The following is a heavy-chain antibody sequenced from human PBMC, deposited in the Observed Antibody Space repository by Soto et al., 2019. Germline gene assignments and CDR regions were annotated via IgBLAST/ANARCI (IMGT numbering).Heavy chain of an antibody. V-gene: IGHV3-11*01. Sequence: QVQLVESGGGLVKPGGSLRLSCTVSGFTFSDYYMSWLRQAPGKGLEWLSYISSSGSMIQYADSVKGRFTISRDNAKNSLYMKMNSLGAEDTAVYYCAREAFDSDALDMWGQGTMVTVSS. J-gene: IGHJ3*02. D-gene: IGHD3-22*01. CDR3: AREAFDSDALDM. CDR2: ISSSGSMI. CDR1: GFTFSDYY.